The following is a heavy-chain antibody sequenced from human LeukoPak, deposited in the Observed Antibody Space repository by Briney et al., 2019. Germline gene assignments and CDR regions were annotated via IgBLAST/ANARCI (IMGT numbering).Heavy chain of an antibody. Sequence: GGSLRLSCAASGFTFSSYEMNWVRQAPGKGLEWVSYISSSGSTIYYADSVKGRFTISRDNAKNSLYLQMNSLRAEDTAVYYCARGKRITFFSMIVVAAYYFDYWGKGPLVTVSS. CDR3: ARGKRITFFSMIVVAAYYFDY. CDR2: ISSSGSTI. CDR1: GFTFSSYE. V-gene: IGHV3-48*03. D-gene: IGHD3-22*01. J-gene: IGHJ4*02.